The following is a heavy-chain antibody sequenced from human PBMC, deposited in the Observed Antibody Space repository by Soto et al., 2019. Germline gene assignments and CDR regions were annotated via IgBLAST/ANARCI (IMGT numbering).Heavy chain of an antibody. Sequence: GWSLRLSCAASSFTVSSNYRSWVRHAPGKGMEWVSVIYSGGSTYYADSVKGGFTISRDNSKTPLYLQMNRLRAEDTAVYYCARTTYYYDSSGLRGAFDIWGQGTMVPVSS. D-gene: IGHD3-22*01. J-gene: IGHJ3*02. CDR3: ARTTYYYDSSGLRGAFDI. CDR1: SFTVSSNY. V-gene: IGHV3-66*01. CDR2: IYSGGST.